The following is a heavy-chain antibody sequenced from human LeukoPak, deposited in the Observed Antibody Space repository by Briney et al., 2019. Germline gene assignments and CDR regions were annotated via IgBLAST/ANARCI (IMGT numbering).Heavy chain of an antibody. J-gene: IGHJ4*02. Sequence: GGSLRLSCAASGFTFSSYAMHWVRQAPGKGLEWVAVISYDGSNKYYADSVKGRFTISRDNSKNTLYLQMNSPRAEDTAVYYCAREAKHMYYYDRGAYYFDYWGQGTLVTVSS. CDR3: AREAKHMYYYDRGAYYFDY. CDR1: GFTFSSYA. D-gene: IGHD3-22*01. V-gene: IGHV3-30-3*01. CDR2: ISYDGSNK.